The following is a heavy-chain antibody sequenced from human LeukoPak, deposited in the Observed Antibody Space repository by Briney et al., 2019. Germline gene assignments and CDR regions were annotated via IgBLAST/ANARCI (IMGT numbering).Heavy chain of an antibody. CDR3: TRVELATISDY. CDR1: GFTFGDKP. D-gene: IGHD5-24*01. Sequence: GRSLRLSCTASGFTFGDKPRRWFPQAPGKGLEGVGFIRSKAYGEATEDAASVKGRFTISRDDSKSNAYLQMNSLKTEDTAVYYCTRVELATISDYWGQGTLVTVSS. J-gene: IGHJ4*02. V-gene: IGHV3-49*03. CDR2: IRSKAYGEAT.